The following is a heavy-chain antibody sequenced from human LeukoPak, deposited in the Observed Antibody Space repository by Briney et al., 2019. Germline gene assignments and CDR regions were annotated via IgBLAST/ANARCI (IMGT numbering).Heavy chain of an antibody. Sequence: GASVKVSCKASGYTFTSYAMNWVRQVPGQGLEWMGWINPNSGGTNYAQKFQGRVTMTRDTSISTAYMELSRLRSDDTAVYYCARTKGGQQLGIFDYWGQRTLVTVSS. CDR3: ARTKGGQQLGIFDY. D-gene: IGHD6-13*01. J-gene: IGHJ4*02. V-gene: IGHV1-2*02. CDR1: GYTFTSYA. CDR2: INPNSGGT.